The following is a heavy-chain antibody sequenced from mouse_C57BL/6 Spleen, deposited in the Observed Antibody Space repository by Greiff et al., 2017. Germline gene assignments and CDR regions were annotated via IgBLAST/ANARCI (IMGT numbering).Heavy chain of an antibody. Sequence: EVKVEESGPGLVKPSQSLSLTCSVTGYSITSGYYWNWIRQFPGNKLEWMGYISYDGSNNYNPSLKNRISITRDTSKNQFFLKLNSVTTEDTATYYCARGRDYSWFAYWGQGTLVTVSA. V-gene: IGHV3-6*01. CDR3: ARGRDYSWFAY. CDR1: GYSITSGYY. CDR2: ISYDGSN. J-gene: IGHJ3*01. D-gene: IGHD1-1*01.